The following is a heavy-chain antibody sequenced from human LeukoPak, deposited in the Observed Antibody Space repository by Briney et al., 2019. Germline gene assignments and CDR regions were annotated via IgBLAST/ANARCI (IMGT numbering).Heavy chain of an antibody. CDR3: AAEGGYCSGGSCSHLLGRLPPTLSPSDY. CDR1: GFTFSSYA. V-gene: IGHV3-23*01. Sequence: PGGSLRLSCAASGFTFSSYAMSWVRQAPGKGLEWVSAISGSGGSTYYADSVKGRFTISRDNSKNTLYLQMNSLRAEDTAVYYCAAEGGYCSGGSCSHLLGRLPPTLSPSDYWGQGTLVTVSS. CDR2: ISGSGGST. D-gene: IGHD2-15*01. J-gene: IGHJ4*02.